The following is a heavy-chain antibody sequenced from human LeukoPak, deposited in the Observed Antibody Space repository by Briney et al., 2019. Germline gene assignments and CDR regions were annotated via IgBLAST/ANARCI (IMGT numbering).Heavy chain of an antibody. CDR2: MNPNRGNT. CDR1: VYTFTSYD. CDR3: ARTDLVISYGMDV. V-gene: IGHV1-8*01. D-gene: IGHD2-21*01. Sequence: ASVTVSCKCSVYTFTSYDINWLRQPTAQGRAGVGWMNPNRGNTGYAQKFQGRVTMTRNTSISTAYMELSSLRSEDTAVYYCARTDLVISYGMDVWGQGATVTVSS. J-gene: IGHJ6*02.